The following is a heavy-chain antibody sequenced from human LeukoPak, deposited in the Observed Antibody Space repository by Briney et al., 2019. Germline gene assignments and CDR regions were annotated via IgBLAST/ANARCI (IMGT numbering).Heavy chain of an antibody. CDR3: ARVKGSNWFDP. CDR1: GVSISIYY. D-gene: IGHD6-6*01. Sequence: SETLSLTCTVSGVSISIYYWSWIRQPPGKGLEGIGYIYNSESTYYNPSLESRVTISLDTSENQFSLRLNSVTAADTAVYYCARVKGSNWFDPWGQGTLVTVSS. J-gene: IGHJ5*02. V-gene: IGHV4-59*01. CDR2: IYNSEST.